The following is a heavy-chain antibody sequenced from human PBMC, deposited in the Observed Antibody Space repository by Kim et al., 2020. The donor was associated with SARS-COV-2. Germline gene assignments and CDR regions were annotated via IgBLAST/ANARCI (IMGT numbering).Heavy chain of an antibody. J-gene: IGHJ1*01. D-gene: IGHD3-10*01. CDR2: IINNGGTT. CDR1: GFTFSNYG. V-gene: IGHV3-23*01. CDR3: APGAKAALITY. Sequence: GGSLRLSCTASGFTFSNYGMGWVRQAPGKGLEWVSLIINNGGTTYYADSVKGRFTISRDNSRNTLYLQMNSLRAEDTALYYCAPGAKAALITYWGQGTL.